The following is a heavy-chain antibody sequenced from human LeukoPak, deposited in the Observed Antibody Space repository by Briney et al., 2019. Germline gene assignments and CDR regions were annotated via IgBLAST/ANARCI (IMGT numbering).Heavy chain of an antibody. CDR3: ARVRGSSWYKENNWFDP. CDR2: IYTSGST. Sequence: PSETLSLTCTVSGGSISSYYWSWIRQPAGKGLEWIGRIYTSGSTNYNPSLKSRVTMSVDTSKNQFSLKLSSVTAADTAAYYCARVRGSSWYKENNWFDPWGQGTLVTVSS. CDR1: GGSISSYY. D-gene: IGHD6-13*01. V-gene: IGHV4-4*07. J-gene: IGHJ5*02.